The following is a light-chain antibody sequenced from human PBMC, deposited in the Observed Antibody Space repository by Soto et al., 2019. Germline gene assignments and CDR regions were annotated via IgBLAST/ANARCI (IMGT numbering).Light chain of an antibody. CDR1: SSDVGGYNY. CDR3: SSYTGSSTYVV. Sequence: QSALTQPASVSGSPGQSITISCTGTSSDVGGYNYVSWYQQHPGKAPKLMIYDVNNRPSGVSNRFSGSKSGNTDSLTISGLQAEDEADYYCSSYTGSSTYVVFGGGTKVTVL. CDR2: DVN. V-gene: IGLV2-14*01. J-gene: IGLJ2*01.